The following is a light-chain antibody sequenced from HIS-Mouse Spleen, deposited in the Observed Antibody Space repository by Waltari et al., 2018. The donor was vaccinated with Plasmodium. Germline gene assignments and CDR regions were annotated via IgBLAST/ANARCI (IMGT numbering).Light chain of an antibody. V-gene: IGLV3-27*01. CDR3: YSAADNNRV. J-gene: IGLJ3*02. CDR2: KDS. Sequence: SYELTQPSSVSVSPGQTARITCSGDVLAKKYARWFQQKPGQAPVLVIYKDSERPSGSPERFSGSSSGTTVTLTISGAQVEDEAEYYCYSAADNNRVFGGGTKLTVL. CDR1: VLAKKY.